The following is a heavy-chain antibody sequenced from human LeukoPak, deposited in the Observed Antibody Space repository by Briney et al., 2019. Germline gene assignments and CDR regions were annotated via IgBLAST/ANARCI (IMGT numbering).Heavy chain of an antibody. Sequence: PGGSLRLSCAASGFTFSDYAMHWVRQAPGKGLEWVAVLSYGGTNKYYADSVKGRFTISRDNSKNTMFLQMNSLRVEDTAVYYCVRDARLATIWGQGTLVTVSS. D-gene: IGHD5-12*01. CDR3: VRDARLATI. CDR2: LSYGGTNK. J-gene: IGHJ4*02. V-gene: IGHV3-30-3*01. CDR1: GFTFSDYA.